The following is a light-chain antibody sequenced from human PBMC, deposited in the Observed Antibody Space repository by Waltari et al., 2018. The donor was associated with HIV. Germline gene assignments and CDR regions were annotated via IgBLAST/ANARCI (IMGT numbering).Light chain of an antibody. J-gene: IGLJ2*01. V-gene: IGLV3-21*02. CDR1: NIGSES. CDR3: QVWDSSSDHVV. Sequence: SYVLTQPPSVSVAPGQTARITCGESNIGSESVHWYQQKPGQAPVLVCYEYSHRPSGCPERFSGSNSGNTATLTISRVEAGDEADYYCQVWDSSSDHVVFGGGTKLTV. CDR2: EYS.